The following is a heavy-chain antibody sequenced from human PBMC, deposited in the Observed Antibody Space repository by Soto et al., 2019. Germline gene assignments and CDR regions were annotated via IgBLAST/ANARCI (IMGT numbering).Heavy chain of an antibody. CDR2: ISGSVGST. CDR3: AKQRIQLWWTAFDY. CDR1: GCTFSSYA. J-gene: IGHJ4*02. D-gene: IGHD5-18*01. Sequence: XGALRRTFAASGCTFSSYAMSGIGQAPGKGLEWVSAISGSVGSTYYADAVKGRFTISRDKPKNTLYLQMNSMRAEDTAVYYCAKQRIQLWWTAFDYWGQGTLVTVSS. V-gene: IGHV3-23*01.